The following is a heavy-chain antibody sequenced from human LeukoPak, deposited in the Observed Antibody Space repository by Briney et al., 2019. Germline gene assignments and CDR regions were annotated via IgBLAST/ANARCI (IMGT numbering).Heavy chain of an antibody. CDR3: ARGSDYYYYYMDV. CDR1: GGSISYYY. Sequence: SETLSLTCTASGGSISYYYWSWIRQPPGKGLEWIGYIYYSGSTTYNPSLKSRVTISVDTSKNQFSLKLSSVTAADTAVYYCARGSDYYYYYMDVWGKGTTVTISS. J-gene: IGHJ6*03. V-gene: IGHV4-59*01. CDR2: IYYSGST.